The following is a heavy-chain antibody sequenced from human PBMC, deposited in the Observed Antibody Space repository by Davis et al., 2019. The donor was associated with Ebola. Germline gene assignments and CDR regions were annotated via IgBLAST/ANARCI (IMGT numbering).Heavy chain of an antibody. CDR3: ARTSIVGTTTTASDI. CDR2: INPSGGST. V-gene: IGHV1-46*01. D-gene: IGHD1-26*01. CDR1: GYTFTSYG. Sequence: ASVKVSCKASGYTFTSYGITWVRQAPGQGLEWMGIINPSGGSTSYAQKFQGRVTMTRDTSTSTVYMELRSLRSDDTAVYFCARTSIVGTTTTASDIWGQGTMVTVSS. J-gene: IGHJ3*02.